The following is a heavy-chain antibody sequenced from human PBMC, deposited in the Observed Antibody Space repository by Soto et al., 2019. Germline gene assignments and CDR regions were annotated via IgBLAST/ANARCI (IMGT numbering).Heavy chain of an antibody. V-gene: IGHV1-58*01. CDR3: AAVDPTTVTTTYYYGMDV. J-gene: IGHJ6*02. D-gene: IGHD4-17*01. CDR2: IVVGSGNT. CDR1: GFTFTSSA. Sequence: SVKVSCKASGFTFTSSAVQWVRQARGQRLEWIGWIVVGSGNTNYAQKFQERVTITRDMSTSTAYMELSSLRSEDTAVYYCAAVDPTTVTTTYYYGMDVWGQGTTVTVSS.